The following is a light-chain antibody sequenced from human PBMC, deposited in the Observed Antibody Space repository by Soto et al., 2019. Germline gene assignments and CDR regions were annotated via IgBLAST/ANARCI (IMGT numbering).Light chain of an antibody. Sequence: EIVLTQSPGTLSLSPGERATLSCRASQSVSGNSLAWYQQRPGRAPRLLFYGASSRATGVPDRFSGSGSGTDFTLIITRLGPEDCAVYFCQQYGSSPYTFGQGAKLEIK. J-gene: IGKJ2*01. CDR3: QQYGSSPYT. CDR2: GAS. CDR1: QSVSGNS. V-gene: IGKV3-20*01.